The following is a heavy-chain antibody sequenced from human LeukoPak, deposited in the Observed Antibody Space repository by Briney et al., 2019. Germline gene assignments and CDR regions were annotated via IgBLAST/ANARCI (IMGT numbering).Heavy chain of an antibody. CDR1: GGSISSGGYY. V-gene: IGHV4-31*03. D-gene: IGHD3-22*01. Sequence: SETLSLTCTVSGGSISSGGYYWSWIRQHPGKGLEWIGYIYYSGSTYYNPSLKSRVTISVDTSKNQFSLKLSSVTAADTAVYYCARGHSSGLFDYWGQGTLVTVSS. CDR3: ARGHSSGLFDY. CDR2: IYYSGST. J-gene: IGHJ4*02.